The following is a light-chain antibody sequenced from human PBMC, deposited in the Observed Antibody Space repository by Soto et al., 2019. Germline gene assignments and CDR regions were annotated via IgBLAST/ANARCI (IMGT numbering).Light chain of an antibody. CDR2: DAS. V-gene: IGKV1-5*01. J-gene: IGKJ3*01. CDR3: QQYNSYLLT. CDR1: QSISRS. Sequence: DIQMTQSPSTLSASVGDRVTITCRASQSISRSLAWYQQKPGKAPNLLIYDASSLESGVPSRFSGSRFGTEFPLTISSLQPDDFATYYCQQYNSYLLTFGPGTTVDIK.